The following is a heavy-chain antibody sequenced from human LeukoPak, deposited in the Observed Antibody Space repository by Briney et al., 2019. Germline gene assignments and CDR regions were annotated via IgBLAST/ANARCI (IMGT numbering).Heavy chain of an antibody. D-gene: IGHD5-12*01. CDR2: ISFGGSPT. CDR1: GFTFSLYN. Sequence: GGSLRLSCAGSGFTFSLYNMHWVRQAPGKGLEWVALISFGGSPTYYADSVRGRFTISRDNSKNTLFLQMSSLKAEDTAVYYCAREGASNGYHYGMDVWGQGTTVSLSS. CDR3: AREGASNGYHYGMDV. J-gene: IGHJ6*02. V-gene: IGHV3-30*04.